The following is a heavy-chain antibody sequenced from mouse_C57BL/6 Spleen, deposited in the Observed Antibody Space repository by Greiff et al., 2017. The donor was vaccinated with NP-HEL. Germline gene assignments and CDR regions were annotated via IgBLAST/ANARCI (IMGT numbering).Heavy chain of an antibody. J-gene: IGHJ1*03. CDR2: INPSRGYT. D-gene: IGHD4-1*01. CDR1: GYTFTSYW. CDR3: ARWANWDGPGYFDV. Sequence: QVQLQQSGAELAKPGASVKLSCKASGYTFTSYWMHWVKRRPGRGLEWIGYINPSRGYTRYNQKFKDKATLTADKSSSTAYMQLSSLTYEDSAVYYGARWANWDGPGYFDVWGTGTTVTVSS. V-gene: IGHV1-7*01.